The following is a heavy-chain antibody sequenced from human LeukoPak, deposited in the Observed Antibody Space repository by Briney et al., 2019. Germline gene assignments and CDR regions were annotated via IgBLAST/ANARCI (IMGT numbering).Heavy chain of an antibody. CDR2: ISGSGGST. Sequence: GGSLRLSCAASGFTFSSYEMNWVRQAPGKGLEWVSAISGSGGSTYYADSVKGRFTISRDNSKNTLYLQMNSLRAEDTAVYYCAKTDRGWFDPWGQGTLVTVSS. J-gene: IGHJ5*02. V-gene: IGHV3-23*01. CDR3: AKTDRGWFDP. CDR1: GFTFSSYE.